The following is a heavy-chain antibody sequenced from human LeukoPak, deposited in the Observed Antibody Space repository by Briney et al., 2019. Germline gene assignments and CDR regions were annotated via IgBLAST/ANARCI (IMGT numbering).Heavy chain of an antibody. Sequence: SVKVSCKASGGTFSSYAISWVRQAPGQGLEWMGGIIPIFGTANYAQKFQGRVTITTDESTSTAYMELSSLRSEDTAVYYCARSGSSWYGNYYYYMGVWGKGTTVTVSS. CDR1: GGTFSSYA. CDR3: ARSGSSWYGNYYYYMGV. D-gene: IGHD6-13*01. CDR2: IIPIFGTA. J-gene: IGHJ6*03. V-gene: IGHV1-69*05.